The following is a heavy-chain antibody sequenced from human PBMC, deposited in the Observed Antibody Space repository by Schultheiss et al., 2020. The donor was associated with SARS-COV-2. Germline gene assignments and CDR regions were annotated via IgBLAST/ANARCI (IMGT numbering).Heavy chain of an antibody. V-gene: IGHV3-23*01. CDR3: TRDPEALDY. CDR2: ISGSGGST. D-gene: IGHD1-14*01. J-gene: IGHJ4*02. CDR1: GFTFSSYA. Sequence: GESLKISCAASGFTFSSYAMSWVRQAPGKGLEWVSAISGSGGSTYYADSVKGRFTISRDNAKNSLYLQMNSLRAEDTAVYYCTRDPEALDYWGQGTLVTVSS.